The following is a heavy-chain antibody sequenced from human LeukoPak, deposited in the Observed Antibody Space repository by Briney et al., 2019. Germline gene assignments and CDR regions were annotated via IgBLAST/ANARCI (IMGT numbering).Heavy chain of an antibody. Sequence: GGSLRLSCAASGFTFSNAWMHWVRQAPGKRLEWVGRIKSKAHGGTTDYAAPVKGRFTISRDDSKNTLYLQMNSLKTEDTAVYYCWDTNWNGDWDYWGQGTLVTVSS. D-gene: IGHD1-1*01. CDR2: IKSKAHGGTT. CDR3: WDTNWNGDWDY. V-gene: IGHV3-15*01. CDR1: GFTFSNAW. J-gene: IGHJ4*02.